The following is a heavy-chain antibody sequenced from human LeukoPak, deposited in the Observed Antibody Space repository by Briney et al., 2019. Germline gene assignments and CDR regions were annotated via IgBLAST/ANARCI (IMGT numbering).Heavy chain of an antibody. Sequence: GRSLRLSCAASGFTFSSYAMSWVSQAPGKGLEWVSAISGSGGSTYYADSVKGRFTISRDNSKNTLYLQMNSLRAEDTAVYYCAKADYGGSTSFDYWGQGTLVTVSS. CDR3: AKADYGGSTSFDY. J-gene: IGHJ4*02. V-gene: IGHV3-23*01. CDR2: ISGSGGST. CDR1: GFTFSSYA. D-gene: IGHD4-23*01.